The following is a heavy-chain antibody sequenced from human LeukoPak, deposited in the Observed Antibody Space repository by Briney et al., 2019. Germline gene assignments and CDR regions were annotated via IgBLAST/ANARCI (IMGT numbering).Heavy chain of an antibody. CDR2: IYSGGST. CDR1: GFTVSSNY. V-gene: IGHV3-66*01. Sequence: PGGSLRLSCAASGFTVSSNYMSWVRQAPGKGLEWVPVIYSGGSTYYADSVKGRFTISRDNSKNTLYLQMNSLRAEDTAVYYCARDDSGSYYFDYWGRGTLVTVSS. D-gene: IGHD1-26*01. J-gene: IGHJ4*02. CDR3: ARDDSGSYYFDY.